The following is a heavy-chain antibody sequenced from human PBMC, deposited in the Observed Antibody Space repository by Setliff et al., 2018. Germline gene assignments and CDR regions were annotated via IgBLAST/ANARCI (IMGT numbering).Heavy chain of an antibody. CDR2: IFGSGST. CDR1: RGSLNSHY. Sequence: PSETLSLTCTVSRGSLNSHYWSWIRQPAGKGLEWIGRIFGSGSTNYNPSLMSRVTMSIATSKNQFFLKVRSVTAAATAGDYGARDRGSNNSPEEFDYWGLGTLVTVSS. J-gene: IGHJ4*02. V-gene: IGHV4-4*07. D-gene: IGHD1-1*01. CDR3: ARDRGSNNSPEEFDY.